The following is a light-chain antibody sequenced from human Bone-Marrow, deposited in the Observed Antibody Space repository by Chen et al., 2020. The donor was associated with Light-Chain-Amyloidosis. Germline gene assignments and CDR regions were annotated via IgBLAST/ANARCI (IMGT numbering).Light chain of an antibody. V-gene: IGLV2-14*01. CDR2: EVT. J-gene: IGLJ1*01. CDR3: SSYTITNTLV. Sequence: QSALTQPASVHGSPGQSFTNSCTGTSSDVGGDNHVSWYQQHPDKAPKLMIYEVTNRPSWVPDRFSGSKSDNTASLTISGLQTEDEADYFCSSYTITNTLVFGSGTRVTVL. CDR1: SSDVGGDNH.